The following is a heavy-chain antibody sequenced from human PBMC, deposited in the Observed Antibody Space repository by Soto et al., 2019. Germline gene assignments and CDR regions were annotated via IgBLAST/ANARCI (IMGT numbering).Heavy chain of an antibody. J-gene: IGHJ3*02. CDR2: INPNSGGT. CDR3: ARYRRYQSEDAFDI. Sequence: WASVKVSCKASGYTFTGYYMHWVRQAPGQGLEWMGWINPNSGGTNYAQKFQGRVTMTRDTSISTAYMELSRLRSDDTAVYYCARYRRYQSEDAFDIWGQGTMVTVSS. V-gene: IGHV1-2*02. D-gene: IGHD1-20*01. CDR1: GYTFTGYY.